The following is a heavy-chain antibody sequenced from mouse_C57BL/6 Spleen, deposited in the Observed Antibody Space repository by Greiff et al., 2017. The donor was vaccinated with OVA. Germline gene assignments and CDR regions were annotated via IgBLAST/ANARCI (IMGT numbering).Heavy chain of an antibody. J-gene: IGHJ2*01. V-gene: IGHV2-9-1*01. CDR3: ARSGSYDGYFPYYFDY. D-gene: IGHD2-3*01. CDR2: IWTGGGT. Sequence: VQLVESGPGLVAPSQSLSITCTVSGFSLTSYAISWVRQPPGKGLEWLGVIWTGGGTNYNSALKSRLSISKDNSKSQVFLKMNSLQTDDTARYYCARSGSYDGYFPYYFDYWGQGTTLTVSS. CDR1: GFSLTSYA.